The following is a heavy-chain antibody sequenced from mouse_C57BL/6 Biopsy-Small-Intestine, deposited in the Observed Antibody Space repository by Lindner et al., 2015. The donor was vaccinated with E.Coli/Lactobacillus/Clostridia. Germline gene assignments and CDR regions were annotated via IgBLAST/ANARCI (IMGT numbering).Heavy chain of an antibody. D-gene: IGHD2-4*01. J-gene: IGHJ3*01. CDR2: INPYNDAT. V-gene: IGHV1-14*01. CDR1: GYTFISYV. Sequence: VQLQESGPELVKPGASVKMSCKASGYTFISYVMHWVKQKPGQGLEWIGFINPYNDATKYNEKFKGKATLTSDKSSNTAYMELSSLTSEDSAVYYCARRDYDYAWFAYWGQGTLVTVSA. CDR3: ARRDYDYAWFAY.